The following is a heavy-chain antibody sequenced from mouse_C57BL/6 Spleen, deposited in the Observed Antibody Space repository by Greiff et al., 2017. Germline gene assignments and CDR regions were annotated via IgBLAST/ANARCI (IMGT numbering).Heavy chain of an antibody. Sequence: VQLQQPGAELVKPGASVKLSCKASGYTFTSYWMQWVKQRPGQGLEWIGEIDPSDSYTNYNQKFKGKATLTVDTSSSTAYMQLSSLTSDDSAVYDCARMVRTYFDVWGTGTTVTVSS. V-gene: IGHV1-50*01. D-gene: IGHD2-2*01. CDR3: ARMVRTYFDV. CDR1: GYTFTSYW. CDR2: IDPSDSYT. J-gene: IGHJ1*03.